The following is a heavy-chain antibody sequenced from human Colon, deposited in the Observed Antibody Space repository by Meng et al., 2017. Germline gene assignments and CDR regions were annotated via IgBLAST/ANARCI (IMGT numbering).Heavy chain of an antibody. CDR1: GFTFSNYE. CDR2: NAAAGSPV. V-gene: IGHV3-48*03. CDR3: AIERRVGSAWLNY. J-gene: IGHJ4*02. Sequence: GEFLKTSCAASGFTFSNYEMNRVRQAPGKGLELVSFNAAAGSPVNYADSVKGRFTIPRDNAKISLYLQMNSLRAEDTAFYYCAIERRVGSAWLNYWGQGTLVTVSS. D-gene: IGHD6-25*01.